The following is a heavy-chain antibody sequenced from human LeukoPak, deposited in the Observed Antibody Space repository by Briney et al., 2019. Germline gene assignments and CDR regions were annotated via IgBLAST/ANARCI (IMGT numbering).Heavy chain of an antibody. D-gene: IGHD3-10*01. V-gene: IGHV1-2*02. CDR1: GYTFTGYY. J-gene: IGHJ4*02. Sequence: ASVKVSCKASGYTFTGYYMHWVRQAPGQGLEWMGWINPNSGGTNYAQKFQGRVTMTRDTSISTAYMELSRLRSDDTAVYYCASLAVGSGSSFDYWGQGTLVTVSS. CDR3: ASLAVGSGSSFDY. CDR2: INPNSGGT.